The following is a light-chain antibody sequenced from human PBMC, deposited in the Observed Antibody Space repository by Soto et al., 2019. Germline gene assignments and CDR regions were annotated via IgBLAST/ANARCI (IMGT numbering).Light chain of an antibody. CDR1: QSISSY. CDR2: AAS. Sequence: DIQMTQSPSSLSASVGERVTITCRASQSISSYLNWYQQKPGKAPKLLNYAASSLQSGVPSRFSGSGSGTDFTLTISSLQPEEFATYYCQQSYSTPWTFGQGTKLEIK. J-gene: IGKJ2*02. V-gene: IGKV1-39*01. CDR3: QQSYSTPWT.